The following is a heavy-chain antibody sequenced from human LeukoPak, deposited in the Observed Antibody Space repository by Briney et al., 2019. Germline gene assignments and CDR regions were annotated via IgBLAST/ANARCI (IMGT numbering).Heavy chain of an antibody. D-gene: IGHD1-26*01. CDR2: IYYSGST. V-gene: IGHV4-39*01. CDR1: GGSISSSSYY. Sequence: SETLSLTCTVSGGSISSSSYYWGWIRQPPGKGLEWIGSIYYSGSTYYNPSLKSRVTISVDTSKNQFSLKLSSVTAADTAVYYCARSSIVGATFHYYYYMDVWGKGTTVTISS. CDR3: ARSSIVGATFHYYYYMDV. J-gene: IGHJ6*03.